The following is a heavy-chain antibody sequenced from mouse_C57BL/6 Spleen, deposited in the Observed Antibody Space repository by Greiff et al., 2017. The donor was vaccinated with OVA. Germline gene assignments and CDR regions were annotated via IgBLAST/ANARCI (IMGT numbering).Heavy chain of an antibody. J-gene: IGHJ4*01. Sequence: EVKLMESGPGLVKPSQSLSLTCSVTGYSITSGYYWNWIRQFPGNKLEWMGYISYDGSNNYNPSLKNRISITRDTSKNQFFLKLNSVTTEDTATYYCARGGLYKAMDYWGQGTSVTVSS. CDR2: ISYDGSN. V-gene: IGHV3-6*01. CDR3: ARGGLYKAMDY. CDR1: GYSITSGYY.